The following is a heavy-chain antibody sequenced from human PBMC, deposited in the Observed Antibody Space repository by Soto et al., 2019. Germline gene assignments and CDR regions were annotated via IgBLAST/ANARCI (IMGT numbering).Heavy chain of an antibody. CDR1: GDAFSSYA. CDR3: ARSYSVTTSSYYGMDV. V-gene: IGHV1-69*01. D-gene: IGHD4-17*01. Sequence: QVQLIQSGAAVKKPGSSVKVSCHTSGDAFSSYAMSWVRQGPGQGLEWMGGIIPMFGTPIYTEKFQGRVTITADETTRAVYMEWRSLTSDDSAVYYCARSYSVTTSSYYGMDVWGQGTTIIVS. J-gene: IGHJ6*02. CDR2: IIPMFGTP.